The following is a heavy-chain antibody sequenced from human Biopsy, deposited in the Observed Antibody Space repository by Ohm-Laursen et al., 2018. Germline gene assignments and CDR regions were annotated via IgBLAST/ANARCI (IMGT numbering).Heavy chain of an antibody. CDR3: ARDRIGGRGDPPDH. CDR1: GYTFITYY. V-gene: IGHV1-46*01. Sequence: SVKASCKAFGYTFITYYVNWVRQAPGHGLEWMGKINPSGGSTSYAQKFQGRVTMTRDTSTTTVYMELSSLRSEDTAVYYCARDRIGGRGDPPDHWGQGTLVTVSS. CDR2: INPSGGST. D-gene: IGHD3-10*01. J-gene: IGHJ4*02.